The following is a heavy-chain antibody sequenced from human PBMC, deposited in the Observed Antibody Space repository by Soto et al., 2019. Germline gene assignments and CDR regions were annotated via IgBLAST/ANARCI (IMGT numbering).Heavy chain of an antibody. Sequence: QVQLVQSGGEVTKPEASVKVSCKASGYTFTSYGISWVRQAPGQGLEWVGWINTYTGDTNYAQRFQGRVTMTTDIPTSTAYMELRSLRSDDTAVYYCARVIVNWFDPWGQGTQVTVSS. CDR3: ARVIVNWFDP. CDR1: GYTFTSYG. J-gene: IGHJ5*02. D-gene: IGHD3-16*02. CDR2: INTYTGDT. V-gene: IGHV1-18*04.